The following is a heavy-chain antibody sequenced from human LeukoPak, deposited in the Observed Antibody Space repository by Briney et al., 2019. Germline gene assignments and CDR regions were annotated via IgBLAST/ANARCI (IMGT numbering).Heavy chain of an antibody. CDR3: ARTRQTYYYDSSGYFDY. V-gene: IGHV3-30-3*01. CDR1: GFTFSSYA. CDR2: ISYDGSNK. D-gene: IGHD3-22*01. Sequence: GGSLRLSCAASGFTFSSYAMHWVRQAPGKGLEWVAVISYDGSNKYYADSVKGRFTISRDNSKNTLYLQMNSLRAEDTAVYYCARTRQTYYYDSSGYFDYWGQGTLVTVSS. J-gene: IGHJ4*02.